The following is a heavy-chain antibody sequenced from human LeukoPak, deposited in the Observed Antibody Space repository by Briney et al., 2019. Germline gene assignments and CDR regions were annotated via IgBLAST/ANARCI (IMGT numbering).Heavy chain of an antibody. Sequence: HRASVKVSCKASGGTFSSYAISWVRQAPGQGLEWMGGIIPIFGTANYAQKFQGRVTITADESTSTAYMELSSLRSEDTAVYYCARARSVLIDRDYYDSSGYDDAFDIWGQGTMVTVSS. CDR2: IIPIFGTA. CDR1: GGTFSSYA. D-gene: IGHD3-22*01. V-gene: IGHV1-69*13. J-gene: IGHJ3*02. CDR3: ARARSVLIDRDYYDSSGYDDAFDI.